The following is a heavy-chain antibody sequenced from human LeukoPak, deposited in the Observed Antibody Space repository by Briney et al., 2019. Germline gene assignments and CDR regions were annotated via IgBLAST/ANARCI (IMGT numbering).Heavy chain of an antibody. CDR1: GFTFSSYA. D-gene: IGHD1-26*01. CDR3: ARAYSERYGLGYYYMDV. CDR2: FSGSGGST. J-gene: IGHJ6*03. Sequence: PGGSLRLSCAASGFTFSSYAMSWVRQAPGKGLECISGFSGSGGSTYYADSVKGRFTISRDNAKKSVYLQMNSLRAEDTAVYYCARAYSERYGLGYYYMDVWGKGTTVTISS. V-gene: IGHV3-23*01.